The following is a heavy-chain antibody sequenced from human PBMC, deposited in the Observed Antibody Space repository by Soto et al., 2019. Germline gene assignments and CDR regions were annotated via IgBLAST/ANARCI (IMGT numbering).Heavy chain of an antibody. Sequence: QVQLQESGPGLVKPSETLSLTCTVSGGSISSYYWSWIRQPPGKGLEWIGYIYYSGSTNYNPSLKSRVTISVDTSKNQFSLKLSSVTAADTAVYYCARGKYYYDSSGSSHPGWFDPWGQGTLVTVSS. V-gene: IGHV4-59*01. CDR2: IYYSGST. CDR3: ARGKYYYDSSGSSHPGWFDP. CDR1: GGSISSYY. D-gene: IGHD3-22*01. J-gene: IGHJ5*02.